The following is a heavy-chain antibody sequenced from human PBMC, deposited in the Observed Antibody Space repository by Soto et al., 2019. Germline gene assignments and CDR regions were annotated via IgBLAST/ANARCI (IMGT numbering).Heavy chain of an antibody. CDR1: GFSLSTSGVG. J-gene: IGHJ3*02. D-gene: IGHD3-16*01. V-gene: IGHV2-5*02. CDR2: IYWDDDK. CDR3: AHLTSWGEGAPFDI. Sequence: QITLKESGPPLVKPTQTLTLTCIFSGFSLSTSGVGVGWIRQPPGKALEWFAVIYWDDDKRYSPSLKSRVTITRDTSKNQVVFTMTNMDPEDTGTFYCAHLTSWGEGAPFDIWGQGTKVTVSS.